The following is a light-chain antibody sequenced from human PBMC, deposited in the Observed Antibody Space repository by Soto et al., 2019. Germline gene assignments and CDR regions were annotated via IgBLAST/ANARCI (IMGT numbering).Light chain of an antibody. V-gene: IGLV2-8*01. CDR3: SSYAGSNNLV. J-gene: IGLJ3*02. Sequence: QSALTQPPSASGSPGQSVAISCTGTSSDVGGYNFVSWYQQHPGKAPKLMIYEVNKRPSGVPDRFSGSKSGNTASLTVSGLQAEDEATYCCSSYAGSNNLVFGGGTKVTVL. CDR2: EVN. CDR1: SSDVGGYNF.